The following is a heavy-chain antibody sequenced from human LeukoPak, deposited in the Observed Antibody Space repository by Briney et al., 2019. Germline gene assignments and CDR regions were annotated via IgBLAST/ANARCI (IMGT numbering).Heavy chain of an antibody. Sequence: SETLSLTCTVSGGSVSSSDYYWGWIRQPPGKGLEWIGSIYYSGSTYYNPSLKSRVTISVDTSKNQFSLKLSSVTAADTAVYYCARPTPNSSGSFDAFDIWGQGTMVTVSS. V-gene: IGHV4-39*01. CDR2: IYYSGST. D-gene: IGHD3-22*01. J-gene: IGHJ3*02. CDR1: GGSVSSSDYY. CDR3: ARPTPNSSGSFDAFDI.